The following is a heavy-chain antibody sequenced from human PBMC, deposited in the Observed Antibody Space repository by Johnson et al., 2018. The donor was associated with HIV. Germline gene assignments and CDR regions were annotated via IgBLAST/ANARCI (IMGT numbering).Heavy chain of an antibody. D-gene: IGHD3-22*01. V-gene: IGHV3-11*04. CDR1: GFTFSDYY. CDR2: LSSSGSTI. Sequence: QVQLVESGGGLVKPGASLRLSCAASGFTFSDYYMSWIRQAPGKGLEWVSYLSSSGSTIYYADSVKGRFTISRDNAKNSLYLQMNSLRAEDTAVYYCARYHYYDSRLNDAFDIWGQGTMVTVSS. J-gene: IGHJ3*02. CDR3: ARYHYYDSRLNDAFDI.